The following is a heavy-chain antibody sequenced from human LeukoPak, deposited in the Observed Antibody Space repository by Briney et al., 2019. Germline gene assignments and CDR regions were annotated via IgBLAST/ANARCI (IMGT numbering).Heavy chain of an antibody. Sequence: ASVKVSCKASGYTFTGYYMHWVRQAPGQGLEWMGWINPNSGGTNYAQKFQGRVTMTRDTSISTAYMELSRLRSDDTAVYYCARDRSMVRGVINLSLLGYWGQGTLVTVSS. CDR1: GYTFTGYY. CDR2: INPNSGGT. V-gene: IGHV1-2*02. CDR3: ARDRSMVRGVINLSLLGY. J-gene: IGHJ4*02. D-gene: IGHD3-10*01.